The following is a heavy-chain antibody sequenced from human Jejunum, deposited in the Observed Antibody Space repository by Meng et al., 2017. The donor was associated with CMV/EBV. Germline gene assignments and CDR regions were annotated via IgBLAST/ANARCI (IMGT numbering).Heavy chain of an antibody. CDR1: GFTLSHSV. Sequence: CAAAGFTLSHSVFPWVLQAPGQGLALVASMSRDGTYDHYAHSVKGRFTISRDNSKNTLYLQMNSLRTEDTAVYYCASDYYDDSGYGHWGQGTLVTVSS. V-gene: IGHV3-30*04. J-gene: IGHJ4*02. CDR2: MSRDGTYD. CDR3: ASDYYDDSGYGH. D-gene: IGHD3-22*01.